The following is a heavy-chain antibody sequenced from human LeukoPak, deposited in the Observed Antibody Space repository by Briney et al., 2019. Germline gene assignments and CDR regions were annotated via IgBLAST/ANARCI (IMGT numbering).Heavy chain of an antibody. CDR3: SRHDSSSWGYYMDV. V-gene: IGHV3-73*01. D-gene: IGHD6-13*01. CDR1: GFIFSGSA. J-gene: IGHJ6*03. CDR2: IRSKGNGYAT. Sequence: GGSLRLSCAASGFIFSGSAVHWVRQASGKGLEWVGRIRSKGNGYATAYAASVKGRFTISRDDSENTAYLQMNSLKTEDTAVYYCSRHDSSSWGYYMDVWGKGTTVTVSS.